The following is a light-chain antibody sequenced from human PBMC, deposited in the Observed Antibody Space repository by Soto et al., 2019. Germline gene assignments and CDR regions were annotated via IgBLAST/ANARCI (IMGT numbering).Light chain of an antibody. CDR1: SSDVGGYNY. CDR3: SSYTTSNTRQIV. V-gene: IGLV2-14*01. Sequence: QSVLTQPASVSGSPGQSITISCTGTSSDVGGYNYVSWYQQHPGKAPKFMIYDVSNRPSGVSNRISGSKSGNTALMTISGLQAEDEADYYCSSYTTSNTRQIVFGTGTKVTVL. J-gene: IGLJ6*01. CDR2: DVS.